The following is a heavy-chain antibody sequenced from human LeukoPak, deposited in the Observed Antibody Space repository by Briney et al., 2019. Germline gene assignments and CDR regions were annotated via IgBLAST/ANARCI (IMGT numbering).Heavy chain of an antibody. D-gene: IGHD3-3*01. Sequence: PSETLSLTCTVSGGSISSYYWSWIRQPAGKGLEWIGRIYTSGSTNYNPSLKSRVTMSVDTSKNQFSLKLSSVTAADTAVYYCARDTNPPVSCPVNYGMDVWGQGTTVTVSS. V-gene: IGHV4-4*07. J-gene: IGHJ6*02. CDR1: GGSISSYY. CDR2: IYTSGST. CDR3: ARDTNPPVSCPVNYGMDV.